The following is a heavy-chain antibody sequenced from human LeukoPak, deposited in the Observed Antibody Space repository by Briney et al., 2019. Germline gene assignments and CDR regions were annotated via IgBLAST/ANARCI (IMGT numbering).Heavy chain of an antibody. D-gene: IGHD2-15*01. CDR3: ARQSGCSGGSCSYNWFDP. V-gene: IGHV1-2*02. Sequence: ASVKVSCKASGYTFTGYYMHWVRQAPGQGLEWMGWINPNSGGTNYAQKFQGRVTMTRDTSISTAYMELSRLRSDDTAVYYCARQSGCSGGSCSYNWFDPWGQGTLVTVSS. CDR2: INPNSGGT. J-gene: IGHJ5*02. CDR1: GYTFTGYY.